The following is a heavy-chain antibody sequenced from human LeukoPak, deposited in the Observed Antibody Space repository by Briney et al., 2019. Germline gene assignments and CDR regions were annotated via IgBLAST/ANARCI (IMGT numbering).Heavy chain of an antibody. J-gene: IGHJ4*02. CDR1: GFTFSTYN. Sequence: GGSLRLSCEASGFTFSTYNMNWVRQAPGKRLEWVSSITSTSSYVFYADSVKGRFTISRDNAKNSLYLQINSLRAEDTAVYYCAKAPVTTCSGAYCYPFDYWSQGTLVTVSS. CDR3: AKAPVTTCSGAYCYPFDY. V-gene: IGHV3-21*01. D-gene: IGHD2-15*01. CDR2: ITSTSSYV.